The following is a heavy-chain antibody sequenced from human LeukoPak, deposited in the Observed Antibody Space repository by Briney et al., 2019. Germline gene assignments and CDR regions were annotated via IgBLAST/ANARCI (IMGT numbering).Heavy chain of an antibody. CDR3: ARASSGYSSSSAY. CDR2: INPNSGGT. Sequence: ASVKVSCKASGYTFTGYHMHWVRQAPGQGLEWMGWINPNSGGTNYAQKFQGRVTMTRDTSISTAYMELSRLRSDDTAVYYCARASSGYSSSSAYWGQGTLVTVSS. CDR1: GYTFTGYH. V-gene: IGHV1-2*02. J-gene: IGHJ4*02. D-gene: IGHD6-6*01.